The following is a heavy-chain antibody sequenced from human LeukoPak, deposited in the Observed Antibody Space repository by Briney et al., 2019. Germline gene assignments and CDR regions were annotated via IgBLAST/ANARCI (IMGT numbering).Heavy chain of an antibody. CDR3: ARDRSDSGWSDHGAFDI. D-gene: IGHD6-19*01. CDR2: TYYRSKWYN. J-gene: IGHJ3*02. Sequence: SQTLSLTCAISGDSVSSNSAAWNWIRQSPSRGLEWPGRTYYRSKWYNDYAVSVKSRITINPDTSKNQFSLQLNSVTPEDTAVYYCARDRSDSGWSDHGAFDIWGQGTMVTVSS. CDR1: GDSVSSNSAA. V-gene: IGHV6-1*01.